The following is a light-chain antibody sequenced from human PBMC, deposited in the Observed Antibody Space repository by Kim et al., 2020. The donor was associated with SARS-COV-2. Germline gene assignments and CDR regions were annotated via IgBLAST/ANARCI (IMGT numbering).Light chain of an antibody. J-gene: IGLJ3*02. CDR3: LVLHNSAWV. V-gene: IGLV7-43*01. Sequence: GGYLPNWFQQKPGQPTRTLIYGATRKHPWTPARFSGSLLGGKAALTVSRVQPEDEADYFCLVLHNSAWVFGGGTKLTVL. CDR2: GAT. CDR1: GGYL.